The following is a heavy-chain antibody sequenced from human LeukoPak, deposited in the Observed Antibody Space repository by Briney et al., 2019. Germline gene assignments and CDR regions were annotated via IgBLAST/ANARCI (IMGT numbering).Heavy chain of an antibody. CDR2: VYHSGST. CDR1: GDSISSYY. CDR3: ARDGLVVPKY. D-gene: IGHD2-2*01. Sequence: PSETLSLTCTVSGDSISSYYWSWIRQPPGKGLEWIGSVYHSGSTYYSPSLESRVTISIDTSRNKFSLKLNSVTAADTAFYFCARDGLVVPKYWGQGILVTVSS. V-gene: IGHV4-38-2*02. J-gene: IGHJ4*02.